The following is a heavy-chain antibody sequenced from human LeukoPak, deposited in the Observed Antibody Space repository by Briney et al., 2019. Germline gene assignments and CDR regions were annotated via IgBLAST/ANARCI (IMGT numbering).Heavy chain of an antibody. J-gene: IGHJ4*02. V-gene: IGHV3-7*03. D-gene: IGHD6-19*01. Sequence: PGGSLCLSCTASGFTFSSFLMNWVRQAPGNALEWVAYIKKDGSEKYYVDSVKGRFTISRDNAKNSLYLQMNSLRAEDTAVYYCARHSSGQPFDYWGQRTLVTVSS. CDR1: GFTFSSFL. CDR2: IKKDGSEK. CDR3: ARHSSGQPFDY.